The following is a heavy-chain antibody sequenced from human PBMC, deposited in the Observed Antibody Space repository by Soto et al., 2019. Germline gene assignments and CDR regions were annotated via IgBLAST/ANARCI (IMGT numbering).Heavy chain of an antibody. J-gene: IGHJ5*02. CDR1: GYTFTSYG. CDR3: ARAYSPGLFDP. D-gene: IGHD2-15*01. V-gene: IGHV1-18*01. Sequence: QVQLVQSGAEVKKPGASVKVSCKASGYTFTSYGISWVRQAPGQGLEWMGWISANNGNTKYAQNFQGRVTMTTDTSTSTANMELRSLRSDDTAVYYCARAYSPGLFDPWGQGTLVTVSS. CDR2: ISANNGNT.